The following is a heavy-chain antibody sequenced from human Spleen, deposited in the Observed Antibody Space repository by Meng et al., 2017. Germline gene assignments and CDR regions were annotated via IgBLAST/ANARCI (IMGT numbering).Heavy chain of an antibody. Sequence: GESLKISCKGSGYSFTNYWIGWVRQMPGKGLEWMGIMYPGDSEIKYSPSLQGQVTISADKSISPAYLQWSSLKASDTAMYYCASGLGHYYFDYWGQGTLVTVSS. CDR2: MYPGDSEI. V-gene: IGHV5-51*01. J-gene: IGHJ4*02. D-gene: IGHD3-16*01. CDR1: GYSFTNYW. CDR3: ASGLGHYYFDY.